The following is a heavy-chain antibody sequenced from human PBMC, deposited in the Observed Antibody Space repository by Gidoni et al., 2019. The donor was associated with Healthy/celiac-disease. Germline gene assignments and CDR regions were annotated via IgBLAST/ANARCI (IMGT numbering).Heavy chain of an antibody. CDR3: AKDKDSSGWYFDY. J-gene: IGHJ4*02. Sequence: EVQLVESGGGLVQPGRSLRLSCAASGFTFDDYAMHWVRQAPGKGLEWVSGISWNSGSIGYADSVKGRFTISRDNAKNSLYLQMNSLRAEDTALYYCAKDKDSSGWYFDYWGQGTLVTVSS. V-gene: IGHV3-9*01. CDR2: ISWNSGSI. CDR1: GFTFDDYA. D-gene: IGHD6-19*01.